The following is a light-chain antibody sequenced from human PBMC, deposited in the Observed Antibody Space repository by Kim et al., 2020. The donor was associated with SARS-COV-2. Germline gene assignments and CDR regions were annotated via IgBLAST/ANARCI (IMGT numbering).Light chain of an antibody. CDR3: SSYTSSTTLV. CDR1: YHS. J-gene: IGLJ2*01. CDR2: DVT. Sequence: YHSVSWSQHHPGKAPNLMIYDVTKRPSWVSNRFSGSKSGYTASLTISGLQSEDEADYYCSSYTSSTTLVFGGVTKLTVL. V-gene: IGLV2-14*03.